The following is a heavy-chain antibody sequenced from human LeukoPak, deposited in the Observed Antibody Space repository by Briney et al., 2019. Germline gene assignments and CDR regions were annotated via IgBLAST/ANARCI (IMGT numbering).Heavy chain of an antibody. CDR2: INHSGST. D-gene: IGHD3-22*01. V-gene: IGHV4-34*01. J-gene: IGHJ5*02. CDR1: GGSFSGYY. CDR3: ATSDSSGYPSP. Sequence: PSETLSLTCAVYGGSFSGYYWSWIRQPPGKGLEWIGEINHSGSTNYNPSLKSRVTISVDTSKNQFSLKLSSVTAADTAVYYCATSDSSGYPSPWGQGTLVTVSS.